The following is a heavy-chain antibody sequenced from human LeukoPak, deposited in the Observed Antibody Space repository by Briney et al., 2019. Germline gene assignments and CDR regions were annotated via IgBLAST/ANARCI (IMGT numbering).Heavy chain of an antibody. CDR2: IYYSGST. Sequence: SETLSLTCTVSGRSISSYYWSWIRQPPGKGLEWIGYIYYSGSTNYNPSLKSRVTISVDTSKNQFSLKLSSVTAADTAVYYCARHSPFGYDSSGYYGGPWGQGTLVTVSS. D-gene: IGHD3-22*01. J-gene: IGHJ5*02. V-gene: IGHV4-59*08. CDR1: GRSISSYY. CDR3: ARHSPFGYDSSGYYGGP.